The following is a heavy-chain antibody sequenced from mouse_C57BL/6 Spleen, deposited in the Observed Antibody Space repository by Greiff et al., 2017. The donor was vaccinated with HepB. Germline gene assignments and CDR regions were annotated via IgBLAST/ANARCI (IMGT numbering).Heavy chain of an antibody. CDR1: GYSITSGYY. CDR3: ARLGIYDGYYPFDY. D-gene: IGHD2-3*01. J-gene: IGHJ2*01. V-gene: IGHV3-6*01. Sequence: EVKVEESGPGLVKPSQSLSLTCSVTGYSITSGYYWNWIRQFPGNKLEWMGYISYDGSNNYNPSLKNRISITRDTSKNQFFLKLNSVSTEDTATYYCARLGIYDGYYPFDYWGQGTTLTVSS. CDR2: ISYDGSN.